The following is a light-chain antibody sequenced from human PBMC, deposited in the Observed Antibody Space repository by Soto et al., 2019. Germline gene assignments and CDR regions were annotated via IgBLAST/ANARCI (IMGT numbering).Light chain of an antibody. J-gene: IGLJ2*01. Sequence: VVTQDPSLTVSPGGTVTLTCASSTGAVTSGYYPNWFQQKPGQAPRALIYSTNHRYSWTPARFSGSLLGGKAALTLSGVQPEDEADYYCLLYYGGQLGVFGGGTKVTVL. V-gene: IGLV7-43*01. CDR2: STN. CDR1: TGAVTSGYY. CDR3: LLYYGGQLGV.